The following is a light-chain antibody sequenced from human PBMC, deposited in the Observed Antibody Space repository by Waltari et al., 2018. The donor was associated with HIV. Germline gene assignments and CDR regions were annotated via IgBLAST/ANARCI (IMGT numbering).Light chain of an antibody. CDR2: AAS. V-gene: IGKV1-39*01. CDR1: VSTGKY. J-gene: IGKJ1*01. CDR3: LQSFSIPWE. Sequence: DVQMTQSPSSLSASVGARVTITCRASVSTGKYLNWYQQKPGKAPKLLLYAASSLESGVPPRFRGSGSGTDFTLTINSLQPEDFATYYCLQSFSIPWEFGQGTKGESK.